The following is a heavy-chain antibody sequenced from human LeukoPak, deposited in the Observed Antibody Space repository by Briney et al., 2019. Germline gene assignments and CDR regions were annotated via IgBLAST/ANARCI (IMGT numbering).Heavy chain of an antibody. CDR1: GFTFDDYA. J-gene: IGHJ4*02. V-gene: IGHV3-9*01. Sequence: GRSLRLSCAASGFTFDDYAIHWVRQAPGKGLEWVSGISWNSGSIGYADSVKGRFTISRDNAKNSLYLQMNSLRAEDTALYYCAKGSYCSSTSCYFDYWGQGTLVTVSS. CDR3: AKGSYCSSTSCYFDY. CDR2: ISWNSGSI. D-gene: IGHD2-2*01.